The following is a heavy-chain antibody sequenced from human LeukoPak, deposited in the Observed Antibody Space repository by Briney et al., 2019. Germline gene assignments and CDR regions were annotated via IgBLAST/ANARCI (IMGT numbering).Heavy chain of an antibody. Sequence: GGSLRLSCAASGFTFFNYWMSWVRQAPGKGLEWVANINLEGSQKYYVDSLKGRFTISRDNANNLLYLQMNSLRAEDTAVYFCARGLSLDYWGQGTLVTVSS. CDR2: INLEGSQK. J-gene: IGHJ4*02. CDR3: ARGLSLDY. V-gene: IGHV3-7*01. CDR1: GFTFFNYW.